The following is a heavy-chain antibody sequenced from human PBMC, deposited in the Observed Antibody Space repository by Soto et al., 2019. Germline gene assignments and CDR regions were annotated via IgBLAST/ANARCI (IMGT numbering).Heavy chain of an antibody. J-gene: IGHJ5*02. CDR3: ARRGLQYYDFWSGSSNWFDP. CDR2: INRSGST. V-gene: IGHV4-34*01. CDR1: GGSFSGYY. D-gene: IGHD3-3*01. Sequence: SETLSLTCAVYGGSFSGYYWSWIRQPPGKGLEWIGEINRSGSTNYNPSLKSRVTISVDTSKNQFSLKLSSVTAADTAVYYCARRGLQYYDFWSGSSNWFDPWGHGTLVTVSS.